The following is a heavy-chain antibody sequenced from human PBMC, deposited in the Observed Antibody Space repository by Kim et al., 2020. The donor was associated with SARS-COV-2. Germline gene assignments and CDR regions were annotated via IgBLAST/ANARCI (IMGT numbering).Heavy chain of an antibody. J-gene: IGHJ4*02. V-gene: IGHV1-2*02. CDR2: GGT. D-gene: IGHD1-26*01. Sequence: GGTNYAQTFQGRVTMTRDPSLSTAYMELSRLRSDDTAVYYCARAPRAPDYWGQGTLVTVSS. CDR3: ARAPRAPDY.